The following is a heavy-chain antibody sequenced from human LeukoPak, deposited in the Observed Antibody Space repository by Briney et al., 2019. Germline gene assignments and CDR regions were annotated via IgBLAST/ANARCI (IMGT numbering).Heavy chain of an antibody. V-gene: IGHV1-2*02. CDR1: GYTFTGYY. J-gene: IGHJ4*02. CDR3: ARYTTTGTWDY. CDR2: INPNSGGT. Sequence: GASVKVSCKASGYTFTGYYMHWVQQAPGQGLEWMGWINPNSGGTNYAQKFQGRVTMTRDTSISTGYMELSRLRSDDTALYYCARYTTTGTWDYWGQGTLVTVSS. D-gene: IGHD1-1*01.